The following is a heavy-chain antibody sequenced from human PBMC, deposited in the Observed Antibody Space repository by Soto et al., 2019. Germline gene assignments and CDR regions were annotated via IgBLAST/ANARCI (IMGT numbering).Heavy chain of an antibody. D-gene: IGHD4-17*01. V-gene: IGHV1-18*04. CDR2: ISTFNGNT. Sequence: QVHLVQSGTEVKEPGASVKVSCKASASTFTGYTINWVRQAPGQGLEWMGWISTFNGNTKYAGNFEGRVTMTTNTPTTTAYMELTSLTFDDTSVYFGARGTVTSGRWFGPWGQGTLVSVSS. CDR1: ASTFTGYT. CDR3: ARGTVTSGRWFGP. J-gene: IGHJ5*02.